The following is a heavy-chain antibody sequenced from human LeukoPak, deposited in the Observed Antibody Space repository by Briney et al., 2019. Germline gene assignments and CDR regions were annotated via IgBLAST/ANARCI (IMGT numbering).Heavy chain of an antibody. J-gene: IGHJ4*02. V-gene: IGHV3-23*01. D-gene: IGHD3-9*01. CDR1: GFTFSSYA. CDR3: ASRRYFDWSLGY. CDR2: ISGSGGST. Sequence: GGSLRLSCAAPGFTFSSYAMSWVRQAPGKGLEWVSAISGSGGSTYYADSVKGRFTISRDNSKNTLYLQMNSLRAEDTAVYYCASRRYFDWSLGYWGQGTLVTVSS.